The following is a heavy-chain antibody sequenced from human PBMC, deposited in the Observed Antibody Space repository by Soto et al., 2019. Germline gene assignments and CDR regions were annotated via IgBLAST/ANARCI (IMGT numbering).Heavy chain of an antibody. CDR1: GGSVSSGSYY. CDR2: IYYSGST. CDR3: ARDRQQLGWFDP. D-gene: IGHD6-13*01. J-gene: IGHJ5*02. Sequence: PSETLSLTCTVSGGSVSSGSYYWSWIRQPPGKGLEWIGYIYYSGSTNYNPSLKSRVTISVDTSKNQFSLKLSSVTAADTAVYYCARDRQQLGWFDPWGQGTLVTVS. V-gene: IGHV4-61*01.